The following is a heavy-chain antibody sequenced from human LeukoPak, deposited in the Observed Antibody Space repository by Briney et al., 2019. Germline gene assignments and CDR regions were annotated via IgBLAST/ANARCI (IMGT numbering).Heavy chain of an antibody. CDR1: GFTFSSYA. CDR2: ISGSGGST. V-gene: IGHV3-23*01. CDR3: AKAGDSSGYYYVDLYY. J-gene: IGHJ4*02. D-gene: IGHD3-22*01. Sequence: GGSLRLSCAASGFTFSSYAMSWVRQDPGKGLEWVSAISGSGGSTNYAASVKGRFTISTNNSKNTLYLQMNSLRAEDTAVYYCAKAGDSSGYYYVDLYYWGQGTLVTVSS.